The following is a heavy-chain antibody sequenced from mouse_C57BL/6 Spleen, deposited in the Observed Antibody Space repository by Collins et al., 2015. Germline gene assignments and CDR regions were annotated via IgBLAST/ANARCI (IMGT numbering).Heavy chain of an antibody. Sequence: EVQLVEVWGGLVKPGGSLKLSCAASGFTFSDYGMHWVRQAPEKGLEWVAYISSGSSTIYYADTVKGRFTISRDNAKNTLFLQMTSLRSEDTAMYYCARQSPYYFDYWGQGTTLTVSS. CDR3: ARQSPYYFDY. J-gene: IGHJ2*01. CDR2: ISSGSSTI. V-gene: IGHV5-17*01. CDR1: GFTFSDYG.